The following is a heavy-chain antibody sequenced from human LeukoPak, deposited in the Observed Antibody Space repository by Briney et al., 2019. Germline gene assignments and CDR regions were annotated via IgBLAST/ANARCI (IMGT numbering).Heavy chain of an antibody. CDR1: GGSISSYY. J-gene: IGHJ4*02. Sequence: SETLSLTCTVSGGSISSYYWSWIRQPPGKGLEWIGHANYSGRTNYNPSLKSRVTISIDTSKNQLSRKLSSVTGPHTPVSYCATHVGGFLEYGFHYGGQGTLVTVS. D-gene: IGHD3-3*01. CDR3: ATHVGGFLEYGFHY. CDR2: ANYSGRT. V-gene: IGHV4-59*08.